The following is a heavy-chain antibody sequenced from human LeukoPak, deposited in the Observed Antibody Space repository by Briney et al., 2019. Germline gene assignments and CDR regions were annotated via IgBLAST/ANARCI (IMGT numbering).Heavy chain of an antibody. CDR1: GGSISSSSYY. CDR2: IYYSGST. D-gene: IGHD3-10*01. Sequence: SETLSLTCPVSGGSISSSSYYWGWIRQPPGKGLEWIGSIYYSGSTYYNPSLKSRVTISVDTSKNQFSLKLSSVTAADTAVYYCARADVLLWFGEYYAFDIWGQGTMVTVSS. J-gene: IGHJ3*02. CDR3: ARADVLLWFGEYYAFDI. V-gene: IGHV4-39*07.